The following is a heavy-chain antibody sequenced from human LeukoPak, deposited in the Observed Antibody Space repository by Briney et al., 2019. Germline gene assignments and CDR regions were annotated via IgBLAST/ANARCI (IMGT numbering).Heavy chain of an antibody. CDR1: GFTFSSYA. Sequence: GGSLRLSCAASGFTFSSYAMHWVRQAPGKGLEWVAVISYDGSNKYYADSVKGRFTISRDNSKNTLYLQMNSLRAEDTAVYYCARASWASTGDQADDAFDIWGQGTMVTVSS. CDR3: ARASWASTGDQADDAFDI. J-gene: IGHJ3*02. CDR2: ISYDGSNK. V-gene: IGHV3-30-3*01. D-gene: IGHD7-27*01.